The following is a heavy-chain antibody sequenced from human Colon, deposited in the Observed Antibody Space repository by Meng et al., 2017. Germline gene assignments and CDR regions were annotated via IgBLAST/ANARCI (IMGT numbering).Heavy chain of an antibody. CDR3: ARDRRNYYLDL. CDR1: GGSFDNYA. Sequence: QVQLMQSGADVTSPGSSVRVPCKASGGSFDNYAISWVRQAPGQGLERGGGINPGVGTTNYAQRFQGRVTITMDRSAGTVFMQLNSLRFEDTAVYYCARDRRNYYLDLWGQGTLVTVSS. CDR2: INPGVGTT. D-gene: IGHD6-6*01. V-gene: IGHV1-69*05. J-gene: IGHJ4*02.